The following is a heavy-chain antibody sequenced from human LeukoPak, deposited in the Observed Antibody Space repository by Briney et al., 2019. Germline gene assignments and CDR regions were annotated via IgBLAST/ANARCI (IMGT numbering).Heavy chain of an antibody. CDR3: ARQTYYYDSSGYPLDY. CDR2: IYYSGST. V-gene: IGHV4-39*01. J-gene: IGHJ4*02. CDR1: GGSISSRSYY. D-gene: IGHD3-22*01. Sequence: SETLSLTCSVSGGSISSRSYYWGWIRQPPGKGLEWIGSIYYSGSTYYNPSLKSRVTISVDTSKNQFSLKLSSVTAADTAVYYCARQTYYYDSSGYPLDYWGQGTLVTVSS.